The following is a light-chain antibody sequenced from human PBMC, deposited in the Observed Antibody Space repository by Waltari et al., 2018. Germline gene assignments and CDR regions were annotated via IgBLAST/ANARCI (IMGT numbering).Light chain of an antibody. J-gene: IGLJ1*01. Sequence: SHELTQPPSVSVSPGQTARITCPGDTVSKQYVYWYQHKPGQAPVLLIYKDTERPSGIPDRFAGSSSGTSGTLTISGVQAEDEADYYCQLADSTVTYVFGPGTKVIVL. CDR2: KDT. CDR3: QLADSTVTYV. CDR1: TVSKQY. V-gene: IGLV3-25*03.